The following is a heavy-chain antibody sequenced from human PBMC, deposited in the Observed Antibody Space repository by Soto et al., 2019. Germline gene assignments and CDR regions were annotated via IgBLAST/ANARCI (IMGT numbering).Heavy chain of an antibody. Sequence: SQTLSLPCAISGDRVSSNSAAWNWIRQSPSRGLEWLGRTYYRSKWYNDYAVSVKSRITINPDTSKNQFSLQLNSVTPEDTAVYYCARDGGYSGYEGLGYWGQGTLVTVSS. D-gene: IGHD5-12*01. CDR2: TYYRSKWYN. V-gene: IGHV6-1*01. CDR1: GDRVSSNSAA. CDR3: ARDGGYSGYEGLGY. J-gene: IGHJ4*02.